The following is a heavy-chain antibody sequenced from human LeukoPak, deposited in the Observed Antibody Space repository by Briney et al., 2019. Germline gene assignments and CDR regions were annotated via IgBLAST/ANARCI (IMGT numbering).Heavy chain of an antibody. Sequence: SQTLSLTCTVSGGSISSGGYYWSCIRQHPGKGLEWIGYIYYSGSTYYNPSLKSRVTISVDTSKNQFSLKLSSVTAADTAVYYCARVIVASPLSTAWFDPWGQGTLVTVSS. CDR1: GGSISSGGYY. CDR3: ARVIVASPLSTAWFDP. CDR2: IYYSGST. D-gene: IGHD2-15*01. J-gene: IGHJ5*02. V-gene: IGHV4-31*03.